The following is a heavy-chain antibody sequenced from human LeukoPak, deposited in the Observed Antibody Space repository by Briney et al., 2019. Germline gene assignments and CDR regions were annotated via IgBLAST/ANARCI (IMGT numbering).Heavy chain of an antibody. J-gene: IGHJ4*02. CDR3: ARAQNRRYFDSSPYYFDY. V-gene: IGHV1-2*02. Sequence: ASVKVSCKASGYTFTGYYMHWVRQAPGQGLEWMGWINPNSGGTNYAQKLQGRVTMTTDTSTSTAYMELRSLRSDDTAVYYCARAQNRRYFDSSPYYFDYWGQGTLVTVSS. D-gene: IGHD3-9*01. CDR1: GYTFTGYY. CDR2: INPNSGGT.